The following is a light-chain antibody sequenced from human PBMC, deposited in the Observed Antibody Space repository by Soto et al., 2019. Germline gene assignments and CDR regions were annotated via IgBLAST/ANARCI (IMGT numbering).Light chain of an antibody. V-gene: IGKV3-15*01. Sequence: EVVMMQSPATLSVSPGERATLSCRASQSVSSNLAWYQQKPGQAPRLLIYGASTRATGVPARFSGSGSGTEFTLTISSRQSEDFAVYYCQQYDNWPPYTFGQGTKLEIK. CDR2: GAS. CDR1: QSVSSN. J-gene: IGKJ2*01. CDR3: QQYDNWPPYT.